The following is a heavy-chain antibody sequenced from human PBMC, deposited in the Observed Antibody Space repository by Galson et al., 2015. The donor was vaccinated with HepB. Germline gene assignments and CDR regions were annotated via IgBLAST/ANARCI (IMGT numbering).Heavy chain of an antibody. CDR1: GFTFTSSA. V-gene: IGHV1-58*02. J-gene: IGHJ4*02. CDR2: IVVGSGNT. D-gene: IGHD3-22*01. CDR3: AAVDYYDSSGYLSFDY. Sequence: SVKVSCKASGFTFTSSAMQWVRQARGQRLEWIGWIVVGSGNTNYAQKFQERVTITRDMSTSTAYMELSSLRSEDTAVYYCAAVDYYDSSGYLSFDYWGQGTLVTVSS.